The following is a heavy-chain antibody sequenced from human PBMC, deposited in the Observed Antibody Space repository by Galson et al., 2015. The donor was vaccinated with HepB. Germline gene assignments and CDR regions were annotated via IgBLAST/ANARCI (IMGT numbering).Heavy chain of an antibody. CDR3: ASNDFWSGYPHSRPYDY. CDR2: IKQDGSEK. CDR1: GFTFSSYW. V-gene: IGHV3-7*01. Sequence: SLRLSCAASGFTFSSYWMSWVRQAPGKGLEWVANIKQDGSEKYYVDSVKGRFTISRDNAKNSLYLQMNSLRAEDTAVYYCASNDFWSGYPHSRPYDYWGQGTLVTVSS. J-gene: IGHJ4*02. D-gene: IGHD3-3*01.